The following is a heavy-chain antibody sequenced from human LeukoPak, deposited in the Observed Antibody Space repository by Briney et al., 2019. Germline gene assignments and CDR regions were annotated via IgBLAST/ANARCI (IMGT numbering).Heavy chain of an antibody. CDR3: AKRRSGGSYYFDY. V-gene: IGHV3-21*01. CDR2: ISSSGTHI. CDR1: GFTFSSNS. Sequence: GGSLRLSCAASGFTFSSNSMNWVRQAPGKGLEWVSSISSSGTHIFYADSVKGRFTISRDNAKNSLSLQMNSLRAEDTAVYYCAKRRSGGSYYFDYWGQGTLVTVPS. D-gene: IGHD2-15*01. J-gene: IGHJ4*02.